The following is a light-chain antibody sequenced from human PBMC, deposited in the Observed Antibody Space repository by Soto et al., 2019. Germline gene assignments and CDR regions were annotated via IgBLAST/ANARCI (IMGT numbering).Light chain of an antibody. CDR3: QHTNNFHFT. CDR2: TAS. V-gene: IGKV1-12*01. J-gene: IGKJ5*01. Sequence: DLQLTQSPSFLSTSVGDRVIITCRACQGISTWLAWYQQKPGKAPKLLIYTASRLQSGVPPRFSGSGSGTDFTLTINSLQPEDFATYYCQHTNNFHFTFGQGTRLEIK. CDR1: QGISTW.